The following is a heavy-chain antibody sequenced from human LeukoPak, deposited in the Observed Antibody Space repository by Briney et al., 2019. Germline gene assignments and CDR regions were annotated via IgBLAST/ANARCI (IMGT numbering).Heavy chain of an antibody. CDR1: GYTFTTYW. V-gene: IGHV1-46*01. CDR2: INPNDGST. J-gene: IGHJ4*02. CDR3: VRAPRDSSTMLDY. D-gene: IGHD6-13*01. Sequence: ASGKVSCKASGYTFTTYWIQWVRQAPGQGLEWVALINPNDGSTTYAHKFQGRVTMTRDTSTSTVYMDLSRLTSEDTAVYYCVRAPRDSSTMLDYWGQGTLVTVSS.